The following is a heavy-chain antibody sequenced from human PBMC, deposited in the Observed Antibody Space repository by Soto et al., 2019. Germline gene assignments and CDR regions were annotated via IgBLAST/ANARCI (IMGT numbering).Heavy chain of an antibody. CDR3: ARLRRLVRGYYYYGMDV. CDR2: INHSGST. D-gene: IGHD6-19*01. Sequence: PSETLSLTCAVYGGSFSGYYWSWIRQPPGKGLEWIGEINHSGSTNYNPSPKSRVTISVDTSKNQFSLKLSSVTAADTAVYYCARLRRLVRGYYYYGMDVWGQGTTVTVSS. J-gene: IGHJ6*02. V-gene: IGHV4-34*01. CDR1: GGSFSGYY.